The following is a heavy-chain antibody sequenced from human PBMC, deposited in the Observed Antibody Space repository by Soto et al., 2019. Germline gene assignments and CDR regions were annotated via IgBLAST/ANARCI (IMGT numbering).Heavy chain of an antibody. CDR2: ISSSSSYI. D-gene: IGHD1-26*01. V-gene: IGHV3-21*01. J-gene: IGHJ4*02. CDR3: ARGSGGSYFRGPYYFDY. Sequence: GGSLRLSCAASGFTFSSYSMNWVRQAPGKGLEWVSSISSSSSYIYYADSVKGRFTISRDNAKNSLYLQMNSLRAEDTAVYYCARGSGGSYFRGPYYFDYWGQGTLVTVSS. CDR1: GFTFSSYS.